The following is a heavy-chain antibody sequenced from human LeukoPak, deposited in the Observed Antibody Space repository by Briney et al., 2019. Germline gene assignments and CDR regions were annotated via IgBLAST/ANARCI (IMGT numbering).Heavy chain of an antibody. CDR2: IGGSSGKI. CDR3: ARQPYQYVSGSPSWLDP. Sequence: GGSLRLSCAASGFTFSSYAMTWVRQAPGKGLEWVSGIGGSSGKIFDADSVKGRFTISRDNSRNTLYLQMNTLRVEDTAVYFCARQPYQYVSGSPSWLDPWGQGTLVTVSS. V-gene: IGHV3-23*01. D-gene: IGHD3-10*01. J-gene: IGHJ5*02. CDR1: GFTFSSYA.